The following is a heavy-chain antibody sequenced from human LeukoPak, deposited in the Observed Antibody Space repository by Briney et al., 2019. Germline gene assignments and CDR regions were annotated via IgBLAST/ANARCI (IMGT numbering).Heavy chain of an antibody. CDR1: EFTFSSHA. D-gene: IGHD2-21*01. Sequence: GGSLRLSCAASEFTFSSHAISWVRQAPGKGLEWVSTISGSGGSTYYADSVKGRFTISRDNSKNTLYLQMNSLRAEDTAVYYCARTRGGLWTGAFDIWGQGTMVTVSS. CDR2: ISGSGGST. CDR3: ARTRGGLWTGAFDI. J-gene: IGHJ3*02. V-gene: IGHV3-23*01.